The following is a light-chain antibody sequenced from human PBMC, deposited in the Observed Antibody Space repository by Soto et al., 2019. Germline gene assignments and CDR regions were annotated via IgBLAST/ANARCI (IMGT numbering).Light chain of an antibody. V-gene: IGKV3-20*01. CDR2: GAS. CDR3: QQYGSSRWT. CDR1: QSFSSSY. J-gene: IGKJ1*01. Sequence: EIVLTQSPGTLSLSPGERATLSCRASQSFSSSYLAWYQQKPGQAPRLLIYGASSRATGIPDRFSGSGSGTDFTLTISRLEPEDFAVYYCQQYGSSRWTFGQGTKVEIQ.